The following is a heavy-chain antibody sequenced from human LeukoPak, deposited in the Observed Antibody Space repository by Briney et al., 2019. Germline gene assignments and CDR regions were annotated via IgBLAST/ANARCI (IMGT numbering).Heavy chain of an antibody. Sequence: GGSLRLSCAASGFTFSSYEMNWVCQAPGKRLQWVSDISSSGTTIYYADSVKGRFTISRDKAKNSLYLQMNSLRAEDTAVYYCARKYCSTTSCLFDNWGQGTLVTVSS. CDR3: ARKYCSTTSCLFDN. J-gene: IGHJ4*02. D-gene: IGHD2-2*01. CDR1: GFTFSSYE. V-gene: IGHV3-48*03. CDR2: ISSSGTTI.